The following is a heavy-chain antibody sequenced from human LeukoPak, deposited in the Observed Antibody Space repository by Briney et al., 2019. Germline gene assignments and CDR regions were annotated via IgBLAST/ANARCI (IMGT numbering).Heavy chain of an antibody. V-gene: IGHV4-4*07. CDR3: AREAEYYYGSGSYPNWFDP. CDR1: GGSISSYY. D-gene: IGHD3-10*01. Sequence: SETLSLTRTVSGGSISSYYWSWIRQPAGKGLEWIGRIYTSGSTNYNPSLKSRVTMSVDTSKNQFSLKLSSVTAADTAVYYCAREAEYYYGSGSYPNWFDPWGQGTLVTVSS. J-gene: IGHJ5*02. CDR2: IYTSGST.